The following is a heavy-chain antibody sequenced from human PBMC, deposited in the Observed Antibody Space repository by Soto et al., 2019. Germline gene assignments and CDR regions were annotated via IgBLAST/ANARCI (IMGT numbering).Heavy chain of an antibody. CDR1: GDSVSSSSAA. Sequence: PSQTLSLTCAISGDSVSSSSAAWNWIRQSPSRGLEWLGRTYYRSKWYNDYAVSVKSRITINPDTSKNQFSLQLNSVTPEDTAVYYCARDTAMVPFRYYYGMDVWGQGTTVTVSS. CDR3: ARDTAMVPFRYYYGMDV. V-gene: IGHV6-1*01. CDR2: TYYRSKWYN. J-gene: IGHJ6*02. D-gene: IGHD5-18*01.